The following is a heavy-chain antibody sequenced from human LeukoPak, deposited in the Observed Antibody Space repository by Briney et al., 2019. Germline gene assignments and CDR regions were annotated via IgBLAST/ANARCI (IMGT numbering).Heavy chain of an antibody. V-gene: IGHV3-21*01. Sequence: PGGSLRLSCAASGFTFSSYSMNWVRQAPGKGLEWVSSISSSSSYIYYADSVKGRFTISRDNAKNSLYLQMNSLRAEDTAVYYCARAPSPVASNWFDPWGQGTLVTVSS. J-gene: IGHJ5*02. D-gene: IGHD4-23*01. CDR3: ARAPSPVASNWFDP. CDR2: ISSSSSYI. CDR1: GFTFSSYS.